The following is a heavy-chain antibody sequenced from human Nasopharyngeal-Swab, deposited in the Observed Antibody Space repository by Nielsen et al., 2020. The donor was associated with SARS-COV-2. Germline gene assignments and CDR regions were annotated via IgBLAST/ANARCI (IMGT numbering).Heavy chain of an antibody. Sequence: GGSLRLSCAASGFTFSSYGMHWVRQAPGKGLEWVAVISYDGSNKYYADSVKGRFTISRDNSKNTVNLQMNSLRVEDTAIYYCAKDRDSGDDSDDYYHYYGMDVWGQGTTVTVFS. CDR3: AKDRDSGDDSDDYYHYYGMDV. CDR2: ISYDGSNK. CDR1: GFTFSSYG. J-gene: IGHJ6*02. D-gene: IGHD5-12*01. V-gene: IGHV3-30*18.